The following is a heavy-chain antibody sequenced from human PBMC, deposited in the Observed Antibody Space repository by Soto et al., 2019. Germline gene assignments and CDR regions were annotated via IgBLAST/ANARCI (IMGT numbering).Heavy chain of an antibody. CDR3: ARGGYCSGGSCHNWFDP. V-gene: IGHV1-18*01. D-gene: IGHD2-15*01. CDR1: GYTFTSYG. J-gene: IGHJ5*02. CDR2: ISAYNGNT. Sequence: ASVKVSCKASGYTFTSYGISWVLQAPGEGLEWMGWISAYNGNTNYAQKLQGRVTMTTDTSTSTAYMELRSLRSDDTAVYYCARGGYCSGGSCHNWFDPWGQGTLVTVSS.